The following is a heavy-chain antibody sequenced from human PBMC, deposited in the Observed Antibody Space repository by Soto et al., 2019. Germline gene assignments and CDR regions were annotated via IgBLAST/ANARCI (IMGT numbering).Heavy chain of an antibody. CDR1: GGTISSFG. V-gene: IGHV1-69*01. D-gene: IGHD3-3*01. J-gene: IGHJ4*02. CDR2: IVPIDGST. CDR3: ARSFTKSRRGGVAFDY. Sequence: QVQLVQSGAEVKKPGSSVKVSCTTSGGTISSFGMNWVRQAPGQGLEWMGGIVPIDGSTKYAEKFKGRVTITADASTSTVYMDMSSLRSEDTAVYYCARSFTKSRRGGVAFDYWGQGPLLTVSP.